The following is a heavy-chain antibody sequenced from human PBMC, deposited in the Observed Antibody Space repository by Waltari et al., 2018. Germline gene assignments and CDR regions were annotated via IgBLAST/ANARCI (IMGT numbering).Heavy chain of an antibody. CDR3: ASQDAAAVAYWFDP. CDR2: VYYSGST. J-gene: IGHJ5*02. V-gene: IGHV4-39*01. CDR1: GGSINTNTYF. Sequence: QLQLQESGPRLVKPSETLSLTCTVSGGSINTNTYFWAWIRQPPGKGLEWIGSVYYSGSTDYNESLKSRVTISVDTSKNQFSLNLSSVTAADTAVYYCASQDAAAVAYWFDPWGQGTPVTVSS. D-gene: IGHD2-15*01.